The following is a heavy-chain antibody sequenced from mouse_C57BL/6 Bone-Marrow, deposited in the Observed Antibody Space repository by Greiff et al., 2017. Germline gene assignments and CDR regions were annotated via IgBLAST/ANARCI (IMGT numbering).Heavy chain of an antibody. CDR2: IRNKANGYTT. Sequence: EVNVVESGGGLVQPGGSLSLSCAASGFTFTDYYMSWVRQPPGKALEWLGFIRNKANGYTTEYSASVKGRFTISRDNSQSILYLQMNALRAEDSATYYCARSGLLLDYWGQGTTLTVSS. V-gene: IGHV7-3*01. J-gene: IGHJ2*01. CDR3: ARSGLLLDY. CDR1: GFTFTDYY. D-gene: IGHD3-1*01.